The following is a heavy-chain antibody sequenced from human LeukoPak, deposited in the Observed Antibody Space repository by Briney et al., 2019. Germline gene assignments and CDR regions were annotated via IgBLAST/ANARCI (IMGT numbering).Heavy chain of an antibody. D-gene: IGHD2-2*01. CDR1: GYSFTNYG. V-gene: IGHV1-69*05. CDR2: IIPVFGTA. J-gene: IGHJ1*01. Sequence: SGKLSCMASGYSFTNYGISWVRPAPGQGLEWMGCIIPVFGTANYAQKFEGRVTITTDESTRTAYMELSSLRSEDTAVYSWASPPPVVPAVFTAEYFQHWGQGTLVTVSS. CDR3: ASPPPVVPAVFTAEYFQH.